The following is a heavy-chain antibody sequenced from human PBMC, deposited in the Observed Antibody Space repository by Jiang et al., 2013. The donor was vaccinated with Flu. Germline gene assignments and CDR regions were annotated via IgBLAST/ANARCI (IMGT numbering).Heavy chain of an antibody. D-gene: IGHD3-3*01. CDR3: ANSKTYYDFWSGYYKVSEDYYYGMDV. CDR2: IIPILGIA. Sequence: GAEVKKPGSSVKVSCKASGGTFSSYAISWVRQAPGQGLEWMGRIIPILGIANYAQEFQGRVTITADKSTSTAYMELSSLRSEDTAVYYCANSKTYYDFWSGYYKVSEDYYYGMDVWGQGTTVTV. V-gene: IGHV1-69*04. J-gene: IGHJ6*02. CDR1: GGTFSSYA.